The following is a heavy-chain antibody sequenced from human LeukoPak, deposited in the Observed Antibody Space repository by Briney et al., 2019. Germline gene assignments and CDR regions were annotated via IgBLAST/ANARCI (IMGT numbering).Heavy chain of an antibody. D-gene: IGHD5-24*01. CDR2: IIPILGIA. CDR1: GGTFSSYA. J-gene: IGHJ5*02. Sequence: SVKVSCKASGGTFSSYAISWVRQAPGQGLEWMGRIIPILGIANYAQKFQGRVTITADKSTSTAYMELSSLRSEDTAVYYCASSPAGREGYTLDNWFDPWGQEPWSPSP. CDR3: ASSPAGREGYTLDNWFDP. V-gene: IGHV1-69*04.